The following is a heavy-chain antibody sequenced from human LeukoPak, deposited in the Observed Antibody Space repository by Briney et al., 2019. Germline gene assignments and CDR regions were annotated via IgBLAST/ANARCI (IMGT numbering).Heavy chain of an antibody. CDR1: GYSFTSYW. V-gene: IGHV5-51*01. CDR2: IYPGDSDT. Sequence: GESLKISCKGSGYSFTSYWIGWVRQMPGKGLEWMGIIYPGDSDTRYSPSFQGQVTISADKSISTAYLQWSSLKASDTAKYYCARANRGYSYGHPFDYWGQGTLVTVSS. J-gene: IGHJ4*02. CDR3: ARANRGYSYGHPFDY. D-gene: IGHD5-18*01.